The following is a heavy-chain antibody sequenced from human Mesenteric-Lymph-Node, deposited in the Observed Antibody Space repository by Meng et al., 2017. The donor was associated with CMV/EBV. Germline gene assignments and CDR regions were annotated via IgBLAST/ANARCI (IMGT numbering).Heavy chain of an antibody. V-gene: IGHV3-48*04. CDR1: GFTFSSYS. Sequence: GESLKISCAASGFTFSSYSMNWVRQAPGKGLEWVSYISSSSSTIYYADSVKGRFTISRDNAKNSLYLQMNSLRAEDTAVYYCARDPDIVVVPAAIPQGYGMDVWGQGTTVTVSS. CDR3: ARDPDIVVVPAAIPQGYGMDV. CDR2: ISSSSSTI. D-gene: IGHD2-2*01. J-gene: IGHJ6*02.